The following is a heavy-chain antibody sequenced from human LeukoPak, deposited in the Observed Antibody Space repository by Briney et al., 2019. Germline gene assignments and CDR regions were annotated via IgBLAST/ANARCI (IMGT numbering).Heavy chain of an antibody. Sequence: PGGSLRLSCAASGFTFSSYLMHWVRQAPGKGLVWVSRINSDGSSTSYADSVKGRFTISRDNAKNTLYLQMNSLRAEDTAVYYCARAQSRDGYNLGDYYFDYWGQGTLVTVSS. CDR3: ARAQSRDGYNLGDYYFDY. CDR2: INSDGSST. J-gene: IGHJ4*02. V-gene: IGHV3-74*01. D-gene: IGHD5-24*01. CDR1: GFTFSSYL.